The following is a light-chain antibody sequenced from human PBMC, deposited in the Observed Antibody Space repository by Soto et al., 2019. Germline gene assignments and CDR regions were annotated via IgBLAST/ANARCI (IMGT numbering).Light chain of an antibody. CDR3: QQSYNSPYT. J-gene: IGKJ2*01. CDR2: AAT. CDR1: QSINNY. V-gene: IGKV1-39*01. Sequence: DIQMTQSPSSLSASLGDRVTITCRARQSINNYLKWYQQEEGKAPKLLIYAATSLQSGVPTRFSGSGSGTEFTLTISSPQHGDFATYYCQQSYNSPYTFDRALKLEIK.